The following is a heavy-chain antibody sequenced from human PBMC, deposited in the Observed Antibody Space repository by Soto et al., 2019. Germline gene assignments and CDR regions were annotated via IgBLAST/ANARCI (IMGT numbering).Heavy chain of an antibody. Sequence: ASVKVSCKASGGTFSSYAISWVRQAPGQGLEWMGGIIPIFGTANYAQKFQGRVTITADESTSTAYMELSSLRSEDTAVYYCARGQRELSQYGMDVWGQGTTVTVSS. V-gene: IGHV1-69*13. D-gene: IGHD3-16*02. CDR2: IIPIFGTA. CDR1: GGTFSSYA. J-gene: IGHJ6*02. CDR3: ARGQRELSQYGMDV.